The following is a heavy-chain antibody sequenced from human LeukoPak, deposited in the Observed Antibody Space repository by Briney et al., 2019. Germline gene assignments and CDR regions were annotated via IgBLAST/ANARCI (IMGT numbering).Heavy chain of an antibody. CDR3: ARDRYYDSSGYAY. CDR2: IYSGGST. Sequence: GGSLRLSCAASGFTVSSNYMSWVRQAPGKGLEWVSVIYSGGSTYYADSVKGRFTISRDNSKNSLYLQMNSLRDEDTAVYYCARDRYYDSSGYAYWGQGTLVTVSS. V-gene: IGHV3-53*01. J-gene: IGHJ4*02. D-gene: IGHD3-22*01. CDR1: GFTVSSNY.